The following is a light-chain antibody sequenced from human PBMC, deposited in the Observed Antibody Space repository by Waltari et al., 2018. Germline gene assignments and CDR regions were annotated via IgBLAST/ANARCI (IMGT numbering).Light chain of an antibody. J-gene: IGKJ4*01. Sequence: CGASQYIIGSSTTWNHQTPGQAPRINTYAASTRGPGVPDRFSGSWTRTDVTLTISWLEPEDAATYYCQQYDGSVVTFGGGTKVQIK. CDR2: AAS. CDR1: QYIIGSS. V-gene: IGKV3D-20*01. CDR3: QQYDGSVVT.